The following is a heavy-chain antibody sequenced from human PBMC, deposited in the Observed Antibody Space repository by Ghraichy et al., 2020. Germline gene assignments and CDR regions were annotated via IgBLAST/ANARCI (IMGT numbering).Heavy chain of an antibody. J-gene: IGHJ6*03. CDR3: ARDIGGFGEFRAHYYYMDV. CDR1: GFTFSSYW. D-gene: IGHD3-10*01. CDR2: IKQDGSEK. Sequence: GGSLRLSCAASGFTFSSYWMSWVRQAPGKGLEWVANIKQDGSEKYYVDSVKGRFTISRDNAKNSLYLQMNSLRAEDTAVYYCARDIGGFGEFRAHYYYMDVWGKGTTVTVSS. V-gene: IGHV3-7*03.